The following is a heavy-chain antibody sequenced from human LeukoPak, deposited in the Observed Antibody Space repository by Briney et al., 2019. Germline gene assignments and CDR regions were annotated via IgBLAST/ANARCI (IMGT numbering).Heavy chain of an antibody. J-gene: IGHJ4*02. Sequence: GGSLRLSCAASGFTFSNYAMSWVRQAPAGGLEWVSSLRGDGETFYADSVKGRFTLSRDDSRNTVYLQLNNLRVEDTAVYYCAKASWVSNVDAVLWGQGTLVAVSS. CDR1: GFTFSNYA. CDR3: AKASWVSNVDAVL. V-gene: IGHV3-23*01. CDR2: LRGDGET. D-gene: IGHD1-1*01.